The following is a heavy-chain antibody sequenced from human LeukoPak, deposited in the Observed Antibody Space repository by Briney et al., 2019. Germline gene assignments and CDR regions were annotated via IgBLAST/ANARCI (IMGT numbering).Heavy chain of an antibody. D-gene: IGHD3-22*01. CDR1: GFTFSSYA. J-gene: IGHJ4*02. Sequence: GGSLRLSRAASGFTFSSYAMSWVRQAPGKGLEWVSAISGSGGSTYYADSVKGRFTISRDNSKNTLYLQMNSLRAEDTAVYYCAKDPTIYDSSGGWGQGTLVTVSS. CDR2: ISGSGGST. V-gene: IGHV3-23*01. CDR3: AKDPTIYDSSGG.